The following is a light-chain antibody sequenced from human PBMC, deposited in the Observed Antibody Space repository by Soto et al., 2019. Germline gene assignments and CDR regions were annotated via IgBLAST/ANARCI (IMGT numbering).Light chain of an antibody. CDR1: SSDVGSYNL. CDR2: EGS. V-gene: IGLV2-23*01. J-gene: IGLJ1*01. CDR3: CSYAGSSIPYV. Sequence: QSVLTQPASVSGSPGQSITISCTGTSSDVGSYNLVSWCQQHPGKAPKLMIYEGSKRPSGVSNRFSGSTSGNTASLTISGLQAEDEADYYCCSYAGSSIPYVFGTGTKGTVL.